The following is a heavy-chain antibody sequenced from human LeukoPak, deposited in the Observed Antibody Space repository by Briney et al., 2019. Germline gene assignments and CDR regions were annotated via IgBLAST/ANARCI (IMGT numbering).Heavy chain of an antibody. D-gene: IGHD6-19*01. V-gene: IGHV3-23*01. J-gene: IGHJ2*01. CDR1: GFTFSSYH. CDR3: AIFSSGRDWYFDL. CDR2: IGPSGDRI. Sequence: GGSLRLSCEVSGFTFSSYHMNWVRQAPGKGLEWVSGIGPSGDRIYYADSVKGRVTISRDNSKSTVYLQMNSLRAEDTAVYYCAIFSSGRDWYFDLWGRGTLVTVSS.